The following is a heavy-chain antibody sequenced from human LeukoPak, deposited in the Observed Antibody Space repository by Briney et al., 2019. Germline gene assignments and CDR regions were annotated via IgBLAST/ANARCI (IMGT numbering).Heavy chain of an antibody. Sequence: GGSLRLSCAASGFSFSSYSMNWVRQAPGKGLEWISYISGSSSNIYYADSVKGRFTISRDNAKNSLYLQMNSLRAEDTAIYYCARGSGSYYIHAFDIWGQGTMVTVSS. CDR2: ISGSSSNI. V-gene: IGHV3-48*01. CDR3: ARGSGSYYIHAFDI. J-gene: IGHJ3*02. CDR1: GFSFSSYS. D-gene: IGHD1-26*01.